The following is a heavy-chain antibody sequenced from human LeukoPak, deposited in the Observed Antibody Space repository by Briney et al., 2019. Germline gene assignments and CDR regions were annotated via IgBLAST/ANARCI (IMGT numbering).Heavy chain of an antibody. CDR3: AKDRGIAQGPYSSGLNWFDP. CDR2: ISYDGSHK. V-gene: IGHV3-30-3*01. CDR1: GFTLSSYA. J-gene: IGHJ5*02. D-gene: IGHD6-19*01. Sequence: GRSLRLSCAASGFTLSSYAMHWVRQAPGKGLEWVAVISYDGSHKYYADSVKGRFTISRDNSKNTLYLQMNSLRAEDTAVYYCAKDRGIAQGPYSSGLNWFDPWGQGTLVTVSS.